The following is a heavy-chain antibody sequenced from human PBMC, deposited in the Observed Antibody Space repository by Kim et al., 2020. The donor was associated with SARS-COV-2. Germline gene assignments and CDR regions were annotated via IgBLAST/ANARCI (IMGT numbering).Heavy chain of an antibody. J-gene: IGHJ1*01. CDR1: GGTFSSYA. Sequence: SVKVSCKASGGTFSSYAISWVRQAPGQGLEWMGRIIPILGIANYAQKFQGRVTITADKSTSTAYMELSSLRSEDTAVYYCARDPHTEKYSSSWYLVHYFQHWGQGTLVTVSS. CDR3: ARDPHTEKYSSSWYLVHYFQH. V-gene: IGHV1-69*04. CDR2: IIPILGIA. D-gene: IGHD6-13*01.